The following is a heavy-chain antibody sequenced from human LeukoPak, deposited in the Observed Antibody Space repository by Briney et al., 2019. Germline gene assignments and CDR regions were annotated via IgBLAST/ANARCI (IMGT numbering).Heavy chain of an antibody. V-gene: IGHV1-2*02. CDR1: GYTFTGYY. D-gene: IGHD2-2*01. CDR3: AMAYGYQPYPPFDY. Sequence: ASVKVSCKASGYTFTGYYIHWVRQAPGQGLEWMGWINPNSGGTNYAQKFQGRVTITRNTSISTAYMELSSLRSEDTAVYYCAMAYGYQPYPPFDYWGQGTLVTVSS. CDR2: INPNSGGT. J-gene: IGHJ4*02.